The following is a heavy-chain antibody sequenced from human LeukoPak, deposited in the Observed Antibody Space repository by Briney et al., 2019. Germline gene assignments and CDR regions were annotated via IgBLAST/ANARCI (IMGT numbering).Heavy chain of an antibody. CDR3: ARRGSSGYYYFLDY. CDR2: IYTSGST. Sequence: SQTLSLTCTVSGGSISSGSYYWSWIRQPAGKGLEWIGRIYTSGSTNYNPSLKSRVTISVDTSKNQFSLKLSSVTAADTAVYYCARRGSSGYYYFLDYWGQGTLVTVSS. D-gene: IGHD3-22*01. J-gene: IGHJ4*02. V-gene: IGHV4-61*02. CDR1: GGSISSGSYY.